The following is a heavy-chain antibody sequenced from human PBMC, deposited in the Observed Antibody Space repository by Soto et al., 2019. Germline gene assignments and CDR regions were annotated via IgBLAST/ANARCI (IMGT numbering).Heavy chain of an antibody. J-gene: IGHJ6*02. Sequence: EVQLVESGGDLVQPGGSLRLSCAGSGFTLKSFSMNWVRQAPGKGLEWVSYISSSRSTIYYADSVKGRFTISRDDDKNSLYLQMNSLRDDYTAEYYCVRGRSDSLMDVWGQGTTVTVSS. V-gene: IGHV3-48*02. D-gene: IGHD2-15*01. CDR3: VRGRSDSLMDV. CDR2: ISSSRSTI. CDR1: GFTLKSFS.